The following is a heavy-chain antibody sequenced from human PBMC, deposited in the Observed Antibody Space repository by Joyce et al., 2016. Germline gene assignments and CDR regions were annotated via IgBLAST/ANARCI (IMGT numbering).Heavy chain of an antibody. CDR2: ISSEGTK. V-gene: IGHV3-30-3*01. J-gene: IGHJ4*02. Sequence: QVQLVESGGGVVQPGRSLRFSCAASGFTFSSYAMHWVRQAPGKGLEWVAVISSEGTKYYAGSVKGRFTISRDISKNTLYLKMSSLRPEDTAVYYCARAGYGDYVPTYWGQGTLVTVSS. D-gene: IGHD4-17*01. CDR3: ARAGYGDYVPTY. CDR1: GFTFSSYA.